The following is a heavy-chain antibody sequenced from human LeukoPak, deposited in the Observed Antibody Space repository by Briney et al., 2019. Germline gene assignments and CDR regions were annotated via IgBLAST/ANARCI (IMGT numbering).Heavy chain of an antibody. CDR1: GFTFSSYS. V-gene: IGHV3-21*01. Sequence: GGSLRLSCAASGFTFSSYSMNWVRQAPGKGLEWVSSISSSSSYIYYADSVKGRFTISRDNAKNSLYLQMNSLRAEDTAVYYCARGSGSGWSLGWFDPWGQGTLVTVSS. D-gene: IGHD6-19*01. CDR3: ARGSGSGWSLGWFDP. J-gene: IGHJ5*02. CDR2: ISSSSSYI.